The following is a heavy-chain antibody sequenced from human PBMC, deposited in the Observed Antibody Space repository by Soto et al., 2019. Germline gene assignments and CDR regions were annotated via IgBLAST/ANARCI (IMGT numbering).Heavy chain of an antibody. J-gene: IGHJ4*02. Sequence: QVQLVESGGGVVQPGRSLRLSCAASGFSFSGFAMHWVRQAPGKGLEWVAVIWYDESNKYYTDSVKGRFTISRDNSKNTLYLQMNSLRAEDTAVYYCARDYVSRYYDSSGDFDYWGQGTLVTVSS. CDR1: GFSFSGFA. D-gene: IGHD3-22*01. CDR2: IWYDESNK. CDR3: ARDYVSRYYDSSGDFDY. V-gene: IGHV3-33*01.